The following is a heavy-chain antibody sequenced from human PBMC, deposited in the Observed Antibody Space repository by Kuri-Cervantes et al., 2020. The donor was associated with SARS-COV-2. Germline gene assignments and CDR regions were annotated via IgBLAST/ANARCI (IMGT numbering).Heavy chain of an antibody. V-gene: IGHV4-34*01. J-gene: IGHJ4*02. CDR3: AGSPGGVFDC. CDR2: INHSGST. CDR1: GGSFSAYY. D-gene: IGHD3-16*01. Sequence: ESLKISCAVYGGSFSAYYWSWIRQPPGKGLEWTGEINHSGSTNYNPSLKSRVTISVDTSKHQLSLKLSSVTAADTAVYYCAGSPGGVFDCWGQGTLVTVSS.